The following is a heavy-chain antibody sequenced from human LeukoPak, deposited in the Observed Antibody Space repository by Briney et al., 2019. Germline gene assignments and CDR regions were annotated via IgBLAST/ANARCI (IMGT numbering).Heavy chain of an antibody. CDR2: INTGGSPR. CDR3: ARDLAVAGTQYGY. CDR1: GFIFGYYV. Sequence: GGSLRLSCAASGFIFGYYVMNWVRQAPGKWLEWISYINTGGSPRHYADSVKGRFTISRDNAKNSLYLQMNSLRAEDTAVYYCARDLAVAGTQYGYWGQGTLVTVSS. J-gene: IGHJ4*02. V-gene: IGHV3-48*03. D-gene: IGHD6-19*01.